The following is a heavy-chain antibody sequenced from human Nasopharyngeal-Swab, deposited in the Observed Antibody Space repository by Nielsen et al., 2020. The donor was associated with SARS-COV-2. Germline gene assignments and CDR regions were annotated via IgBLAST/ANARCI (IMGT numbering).Heavy chain of an antibody. CDR2: TRSKANSYTT. CDR3: ARDGVAGTDYYYMDV. D-gene: IGHD6-19*01. Sequence: WIRQPPGKGLEWVGRTRSKANSYTTEYAASVKGRFTISRDDSKNSLYLQMNSLKTEDTAVYYCARDGVAGTDYYYMDVWGKGTTVTVSS. V-gene: IGHV3-72*01. J-gene: IGHJ6*03.